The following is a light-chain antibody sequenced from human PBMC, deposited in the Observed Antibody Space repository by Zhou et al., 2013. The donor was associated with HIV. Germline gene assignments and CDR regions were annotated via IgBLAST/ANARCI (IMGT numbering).Light chain of an antibody. CDR2: GAS. J-gene: IGKJ5*01. V-gene: IGKV3-20*01. CDR3: QQYGSSPPIT. CDR1: QSVSSSH. Sequence: EIVLTQSPGTLSLSPGERATLSCRASQSVSSSHLAWYQQKPGQPPRLLIYGASSRATGIPDRISGSGSGTDFTLIISRLEPEDFAVYYCQQYGSSPPITFGQGTRLEIK.